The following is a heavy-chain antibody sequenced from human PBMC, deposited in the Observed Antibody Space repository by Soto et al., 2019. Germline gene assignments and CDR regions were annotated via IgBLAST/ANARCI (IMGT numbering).Heavy chain of an antibody. CDR2: IAYDGSNA. J-gene: IGHJ6*02. CDR3: ARGDREDILVVVGARPGEYGIDI. V-gene: IGHV3-30-3*01. D-gene: IGHD2-15*01. CDR1: GFTFRNYA. Sequence: ESGGGVVQPGGSLRLSCAASGFTFRNYAMHWVRQAPGKELECLAVIAYDGSNAFYRDSVKGRFTISRDNSKNTLYLHMNSLRSEDTGVYYCARGDREDILVVVGARPGEYGIDIWGQGTTVTVSS.